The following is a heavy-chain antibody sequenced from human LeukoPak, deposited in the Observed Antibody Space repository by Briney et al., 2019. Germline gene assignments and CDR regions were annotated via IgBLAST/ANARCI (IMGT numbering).Heavy chain of an antibody. CDR2: INPNSGGT. Sequence: ASVKVSCKASGYTFTGYYMHWVRQAPGQGLEWMGWINPNSGGTNYAQKLQGRVTMTTDTSTSTAYMELRSLRSDDAAVYYCAREGIVGATVYWGQGTLVTVSS. CDR3: AREGIVGATVY. D-gene: IGHD1-26*01. V-gene: IGHV1-2*02. CDR1: GYTFTGYY. J-gene: IGHJ4*02.